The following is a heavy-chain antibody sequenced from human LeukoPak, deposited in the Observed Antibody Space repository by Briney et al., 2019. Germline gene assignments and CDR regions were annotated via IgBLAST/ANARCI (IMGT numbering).Heavy chain of an antibody. CDR2: IYYSGST. CDR1: GGSISSSNYY. CDR3: ARAYYYDSSGYSGFGY. D-gene: IGHD3-22*01. V-gene: IGHV4-39*07. Sequence: SETLSLTCTVSGGSISSSNYYWVWIRQPPGKGLEWIGSIYYSGSTYYNPSLKSRVTISVDTSKNQFSLKLSSVTAADTAVYYCARAYYYDSSGYSGFGYWGQGTLVTVSS. J-gene: IGHJ4*02.